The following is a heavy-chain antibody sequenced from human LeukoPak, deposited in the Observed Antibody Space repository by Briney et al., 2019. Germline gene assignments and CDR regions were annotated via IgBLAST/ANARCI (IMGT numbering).Heavy chain of an antibody. V-gene: IGHV5-51*01. Sequence: GESLKISCKASGYSFTNYWIGWVRQMPGKGVEWMGFICPDDSETTYSASLQGQVTIAADKSISTAYLQWSSLKASDTAMYYCATVRSYRDSSGSFDYWGQGTLVTVSS. CDR3: ATVRSYRDSSGSFDY. CDR1: GYSFTNYW. J-gene: IGHJ4*02. D-gene: IGHD3-22*01. CDR2: ICPDDSET.